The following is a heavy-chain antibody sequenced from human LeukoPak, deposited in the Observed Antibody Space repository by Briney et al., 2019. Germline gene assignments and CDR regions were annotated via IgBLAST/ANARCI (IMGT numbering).Heavy chain of an antibody. J-gene: IGHJ5*02. CDR3: ARDLVGYCSSTSCSPRPQNWFDP. CDR2: INPNSGGT. Sequence: ASVKVPCKASGYTFTGYYMHWVRQAPGQGLEWMGWINPNSGGTNYAQKFQGRVTMTRDTSISTAYMELSRLRSDDTAVYYCARDLVGYCSSTSCSPRPQNWFDPWGQGTLVTVSS. CDR1: GYTFTGYY. V-gene: IGHV1-2*02. D-gene: IGHD2-2*01.